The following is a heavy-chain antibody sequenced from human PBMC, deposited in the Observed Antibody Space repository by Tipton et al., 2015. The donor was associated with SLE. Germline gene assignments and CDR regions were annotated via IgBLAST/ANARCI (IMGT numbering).Heavy chain of an antibody. CDR2: IRYDETEK. D-gene: IGHD6-25*01. J-gene: IGHJ4*02. Sequence: SLRLSCVATQMSFSSFGMQWVRQAPGKGLEWVSFIRYDETEKNYADSVKGRFTVSRDNSRKTLYLEMNSLTSEDSGVYYCAKGDGAADYWGQGTLVIVSS. V-gene: IGHV3-30*02. CDR1: QMSFSSFG. CDR3: AKGDGAADY.